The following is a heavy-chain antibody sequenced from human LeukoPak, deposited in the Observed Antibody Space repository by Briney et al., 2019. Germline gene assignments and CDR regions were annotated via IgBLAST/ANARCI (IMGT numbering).Heavy chain of an antibody. Sequence: GRSLRLSCAASGFTFSSYAMHWVRQAPGKGLEWVAVISYDGSNKYYADSVKGRFTISRGNSKNTLYLQMNSLRAEDTAVYYCARGGPSYSSSWYGGFDYWGQGTLVTVSS. V-gene: IGHV3-30*04. CDR3: ARGGPSYSSSWYGGFDY. CDR2: ISYDGSNK. D-gene: IGHD6-13*01. J-gene: IGHJ4*02. CDR1: GFTFSSYA.